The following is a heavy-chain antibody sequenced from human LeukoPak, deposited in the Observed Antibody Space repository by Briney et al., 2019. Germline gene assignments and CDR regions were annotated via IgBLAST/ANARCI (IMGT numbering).Heavy chain of an antibody. CDR1: GFTVSSNY. D-gene: IGHD5-24*01. J-gene: IGHJ4*02. CDR2: IYGGGST. CDR3: AREGGYNYVDIFDY. V-gene: IGHV3-66*02. Sequence: GGSLRLSCAASGFTVSSNYMSWVRQAPGKGLEWVSVIYGGGSTYYADSVKGRFTISRDNSKNTLYLQMNSLRAEDTAVYYCAREGGYNYVDIFDYWGQGTLVTVSS.